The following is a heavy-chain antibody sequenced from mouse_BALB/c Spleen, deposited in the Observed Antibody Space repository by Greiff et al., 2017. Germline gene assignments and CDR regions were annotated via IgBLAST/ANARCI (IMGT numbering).Heavy chain of an antibody. D-gene: IGHD2-10*01. V-gene: IGHV5-17*02. Sequence: EVHLVESGGGLVQPGGSRKLSCAASGFTFSSFGMHWVRQAPEKGLEWVAYISSGSSTIYYADTVKGRFTISRDNPKNTLFLQMTSLRSEDTAMYYCASSYYGNYGRYFDVWGAGTTVTVSS. CDR2: ISSGSSTI. J-gene: IGHJ1*01. CDR3: ASSYYGNYGRYFDV. CDR1: GFTFSSFG.